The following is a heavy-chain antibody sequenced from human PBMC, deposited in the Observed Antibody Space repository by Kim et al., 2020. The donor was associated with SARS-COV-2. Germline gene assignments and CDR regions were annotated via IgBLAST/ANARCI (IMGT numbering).Heavy chain of an antibody. CDR1: GGSFSGYY. D-gene: IGHD3-22*01. CDR2: INHSGST. V-gene: IGHV4-34*01. CDR3: ARGRVWYYYDSSGYGYFQH. J-gene: IGHJ1*01. Sequence: SETLSLTCAVYGGSFSGYYWSWIRQPPGKGLEWIGEINHSGSTNYNPSLKSRVTISVDTSKNQFSLKLSSVTAADTAVYYCARGRVWYYYDSSGYGYFQHWGQGTLVTVSS.